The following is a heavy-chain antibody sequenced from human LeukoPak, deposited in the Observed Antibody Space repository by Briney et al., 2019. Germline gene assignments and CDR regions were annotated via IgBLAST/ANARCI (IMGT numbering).Heavy chain of an antibody. J-gene: IGHJ4*02. D-gene: IGHD2-2*01. CDR3: ASRSYCSSTSCYDFDY. V-gene: IGHV4-34*01. CDR1: GGSFRGYY. Sequence: SETLSLTCAVYGGSFRGYYWSWIRQPPGKGLDWIGEINHSGSTNYNPSLKSRVTISVDTSKNQFSLKLSSVTAADTAVYYCASRSYCSSTSCYDFDYWGQGTLVTVSS. CDR2: INHSGST.